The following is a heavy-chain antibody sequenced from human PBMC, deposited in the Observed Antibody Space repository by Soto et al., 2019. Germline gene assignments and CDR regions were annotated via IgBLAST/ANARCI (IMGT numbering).Heavy chain of an antibody. D-gene: IGHD3-3*01. V-gene: IGHV3-74*01. CDR3: ARAPEYDFWSGYYHNYYMDV. J-gene: IGHJ6*03. CDR1: GFTFSSYW. CDR2: INSDGSST. Sequence: GGSLRLSCAASGFTFSSYWMHWVRQAPWKGLVWVSRINSDGSSTSYADSVKGRFTISGDNAKNTLYLQMNSLRAEDTAVYYCARAPEYDFWSGYYHNYYMDVWGKGTTVTVSS.